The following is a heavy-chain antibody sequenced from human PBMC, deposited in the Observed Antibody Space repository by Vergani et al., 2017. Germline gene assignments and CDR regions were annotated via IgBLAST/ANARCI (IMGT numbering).Heavy chain of an antibody. J-gene: IGHJ6*03. V-gene: IGHV3-74*01. CDR3: ARDGLELLAYFYYMDV. CDR2: INSDGDST. CDR1: GLPVSGFAFNTYA. Sequence: RLVQSGGGLAHPGGSLRLSCAASGLPVSGFAFNTYAMTWVRQAPGKGLEWVSRINSDGDSTSYADSVKGRFTISRDNAKNTLYLQMDSLRAEDTAVYYCARDGLELLAYFYYMDVWGKGTTVTVSS. D-gene: IGHD1-7*01.